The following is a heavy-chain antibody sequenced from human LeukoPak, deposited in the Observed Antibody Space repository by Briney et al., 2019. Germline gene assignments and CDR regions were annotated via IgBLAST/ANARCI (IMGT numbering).Heavy chain of an antibody. CDR2: IYHSGST. V-gene: IGHV4-39*07. J-gene: IGHJ4*02. Sequence: SETLSLTCTVSGGSISSSSYYWGWIRQPPGKGLEWIGYIYHSGSTYYNPSLKSRVTISVDRSKNQFSLKLSSVTAADTAVYYCARCDDYGGNSAFDYWGQGTLVTVSS. CDR3: ARCDDYGGNSAFDY. CDR1: GGSISSSSYY. D-gene: IGHD4-23*01.